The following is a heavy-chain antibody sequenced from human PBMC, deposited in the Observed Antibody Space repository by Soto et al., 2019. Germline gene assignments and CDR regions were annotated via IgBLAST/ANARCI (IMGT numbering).Heavy chain of an antibody. CDR2: ISAYNGNT. D-gene: IGHD3-3*01. CDR1: GYTFTSYG. Sequence: QVQLVQSGAEVKKPGASVKVSCKASGYTFTSYGIIWVRQAPGQGLEWMGWISAYNGNTNYAQKLQGRVTMTTDTSTSTAYMELRSLRSDDTAVYYCARDLDYDFWSGQDYYFDYWGQGTLVTVSS. CDR3: ARDLDYDFWSGQDYYFDY. V-gene: IGHV1-18*01. J-gene: IGHJ4*02.